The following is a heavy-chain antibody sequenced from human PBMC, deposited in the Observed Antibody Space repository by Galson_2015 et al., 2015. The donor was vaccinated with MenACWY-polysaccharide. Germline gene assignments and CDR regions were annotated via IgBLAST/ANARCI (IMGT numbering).Heavy chain of an antibody. Sequence: SLRLSCAASGFTLSSYGMHWVRQAPGKGLEWVAVIWYDGSNKYYVDSVKGRFTISKDNTKNTLYLQMDSLRIEDTAVYYCAKGAADSDYWGQGTLVTVSS. V-gene: IGHV3-33*06. D-gene: IGHD2-15*01. CDR1: GFTLSSYG. CDR3: AKGAADSDY. CDR2: IWYDGSNK. J-gene: IGHJ4*02.